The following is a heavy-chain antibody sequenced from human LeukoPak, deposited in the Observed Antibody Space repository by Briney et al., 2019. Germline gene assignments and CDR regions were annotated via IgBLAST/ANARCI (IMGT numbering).Heavy chain of an antibody. D-gene: IGHD1-1*01. CDR3: ARGVPRLNYYYYGMDV. Sequence: SETLSLTCAVYGGSFSGYYWSWIRQPPGKGLEWIGEINHSGSTNYNPSHKSRVTISVDTSKNQFSLKLSSVTAADTAVYYCARGVPRLNYYYYGMDVWGQGTTVTVSS. CDR1: GGSFSGYY. V-gene: IGHV4-34*01. CDR2: INHSGST. J-gene: IGHJ6*02.